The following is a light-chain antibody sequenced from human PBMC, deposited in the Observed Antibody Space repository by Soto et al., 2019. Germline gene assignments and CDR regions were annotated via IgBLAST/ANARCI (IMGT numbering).Light chain of an antibody. Sequence: QSALTQPASVSGSPGQSITISCTGTSSDVGGYNYVSWYQQHPGKAPKLMIYDISNRPSGVSNRFSGSKSGNTASLTISGLQAEDEPDYSCSTYTSSSTTVFGTGTKVTVL. J-gene: IGLJ1*01. CDR2: DIS. V-gene: IGLV2-14*01. CDR1: SSDVGGYNY. CDR3: STYTSSSTTV.